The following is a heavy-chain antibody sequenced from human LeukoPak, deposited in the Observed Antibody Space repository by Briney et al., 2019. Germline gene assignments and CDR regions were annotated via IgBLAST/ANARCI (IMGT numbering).Heavy chain of an antibody. J-gene: IGHJ3*02. V-gene: IGHV1-18*01. CDR2: ISAYNGNT. CDR1: GYTFTRFG. D-gene: IGHD3-22*01. Sequence: ASVKVSCKASGYTFTRFGISWVRQAPGQGLEWMGWISAYNGNTNYAQKVQGRVTMTTDTSTSTAYMELRSLRSDDTAVYYCARLPDYYDSVGPIKDGFDIWGQGTMVTVSS. CDR3: ARLPDYYDSVGPIKDGFDI.